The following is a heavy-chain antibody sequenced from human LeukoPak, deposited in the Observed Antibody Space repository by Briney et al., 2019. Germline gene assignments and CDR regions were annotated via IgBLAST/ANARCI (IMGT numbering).Heavy chain of an antibody. V-gene: IGHV4-39*01. CDR1: GGSISSSSYY. Sequence: PSETLSLTCTVSGGSISSSSYYWGWIRQPPGKGLEWIGSIYYSGSTYYNPSLKSRVTISVDTSKNQFSLKLSPVTAADTAVYYCAGSTGYAFDIWGQGTMVTVSS. J-gene: IGHJ3*02. CDR3: AGSTGYAFDI. D-gene: IGHD4-17*01. CDR2: IYYSGST.